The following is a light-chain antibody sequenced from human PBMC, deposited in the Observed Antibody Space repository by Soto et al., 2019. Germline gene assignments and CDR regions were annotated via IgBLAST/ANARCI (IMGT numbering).Light chain of an antibody. V-gene: IGLV4-69*02. CDR1: SGHSTYA. J-gene: IGLJ2*01. CDR2: LNSDGSH. CDR3: PTCGTGIHV. Sequence: QLVLTQSPSASASLGASVKLTCTLSSGHSTYAIAWHQQQPEKGPHYLMKLNSDGSHTKGDGIPDRFSGSSSGAERYLTISGLHSEHAAYSYSPTCGTGIHVFGGGTQLTV.